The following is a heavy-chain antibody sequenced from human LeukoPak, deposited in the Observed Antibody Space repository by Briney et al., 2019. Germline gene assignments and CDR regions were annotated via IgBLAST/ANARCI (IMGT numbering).Heavy chain of an antibody. CDR3: AKDGGDGYNYGFDY. D-gene: IGHD5-24*01. Sequence: GRSLRLSCAASGFTFSSYGMHWVRQAPGKGLEWVAVIWYDGSNKYYADSVKGRFTISRDNSKNTLYLQMNSLRVEDTAVYYSAKDGGDGYNYGFDYWGQGTLVTVSS. CDR1: GFTFSSYG. CDR2: IWYDGSNK. J-gene: IGHJ4*02. V-gene: IGHV3-33*06.